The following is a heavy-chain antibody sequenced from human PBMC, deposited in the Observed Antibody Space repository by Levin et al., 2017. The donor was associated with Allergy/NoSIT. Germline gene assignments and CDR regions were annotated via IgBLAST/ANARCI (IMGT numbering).Heavy chain of an antibody. Sequence: ASVKVSCKASGGTFSSYTISWVRQAPGQGLEWMGRIIPILGIANYAQKFQGRVTITADKSTSTAYMELSSLRSEDTAVYYCARDTSLEQLTLGGWFDPWGQGTLVTVSS. CDR2: IIPILGIA. CDR3: ARDTSLEQLTLGGWFDP. CDR1: GGTFSSYT. J-gene: IGHJ5*02. V-gene: IGHV1-69*04. D-gene: IGHD6-6*01.